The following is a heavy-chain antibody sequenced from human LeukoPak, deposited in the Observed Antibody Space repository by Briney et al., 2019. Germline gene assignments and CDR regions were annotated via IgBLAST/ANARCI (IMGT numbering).Heavy chain of an antibody. D-gene: IGHD3-3*01. CDR2: INSDGSST. CDR3: AKDPHSIYDFWSGYFDY. V-gene: IGHV3-74*01. CDR1: GFTFSSYW. Sequence: GGSLRLSCAGSGFTFSSYWMHWVRQAPGKGLVWVSRINSDGSSTSYADSVKGRFTISRDNSKNTLYLQMNSLRAEDTAVYYCAKDPHSIYDFWSGYFDYWGQGTLVTVSS. J-gene: IGHJ4*02.